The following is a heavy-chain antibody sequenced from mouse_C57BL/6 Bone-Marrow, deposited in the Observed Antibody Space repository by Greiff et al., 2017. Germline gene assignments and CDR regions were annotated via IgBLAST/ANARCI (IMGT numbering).Heavy chain of an antibody. CDR1: GYTFTSYT. CDR2: INPSSGYT. V-gene: IGHV1-4*01. Sequence: VQLQQSGAELARPGASVKMSCKASGYTFTSYTMHWVKQRPGQGLEWIGYINPSSGYTKYNQKFKDKATLTADKSSSTAYMQLSSLTSEDSTVYYCARVSSLGYYFDYWGQGTTLTVSS. J-gene: IGHJ2*01. CDR3: ARVSSLGYYFDY. D-gene: IGHD6-1*01.